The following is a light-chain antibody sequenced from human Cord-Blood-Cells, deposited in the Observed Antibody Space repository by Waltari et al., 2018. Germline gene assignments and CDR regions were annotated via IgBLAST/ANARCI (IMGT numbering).Light chain of an antibody. J-gene: IGKJ3*01. V-gene: IGKV3-11*01. CDR3: QQRSNWPPVLFT. Sequence: EIVLTQSPATLSLSPGERATLSCRASQSVSSYLAWYQQKPGQAPRLLIYDASNRATGSPARFSGSGSGTDFTLAISSLEPEDFAVYYCQQRSNWPPVLFTFGPGTKVDIK. CDR1: QSVSSY. CDR2: DAS.